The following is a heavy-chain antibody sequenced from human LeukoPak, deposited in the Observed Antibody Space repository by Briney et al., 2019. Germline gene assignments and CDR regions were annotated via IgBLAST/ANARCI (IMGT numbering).Heavy chain of an antibody. CDR1: GFTFSSYA. V-gene: IGHV3-30-3*01. CDR2: ISYDGSNK. Sequence: GRSLRLSCAASGFTFSSYAMHWVRQAPGKGLEWVAVISYDGSNKYYADSVKGRFTISRDNSKNTLYLQMNSLRAEDTAVYYCASGAKRWLVYYYYMDVWGKGTTVTVSS. J-gene: IGHJ6*03. CDR3: ASGAKRWLVYYYYMDV. D-gene: IGHD6-19*01.